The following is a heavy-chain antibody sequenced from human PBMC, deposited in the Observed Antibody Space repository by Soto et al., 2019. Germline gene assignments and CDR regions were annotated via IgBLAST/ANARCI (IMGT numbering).Heavy chain of an antibody. J-gene: IGHJ5*02. CDR2: IIPILGIA. CDR1: GGTYSSYT. CDR3: ARATTYDFESFDP. D-gene: IGHD3-3*01. Sequence: SVKVSCKASGGTYSSYTISWVRQAPGQGLEWMGRIIPILGIANYAQKFQGRVTITADKSTSTAYMELSSLRSEDTAVYYCARATTYDFESFDPWGQGTLVTVSS. V-gene: IGHV1-69*02.